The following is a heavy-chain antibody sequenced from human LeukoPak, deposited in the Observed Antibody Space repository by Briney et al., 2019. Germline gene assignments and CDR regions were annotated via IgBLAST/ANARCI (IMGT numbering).Heavy chain of an antibody. J-gene: IGHJ4*02. D-gene: IGHD3-10*01. CDR3: TKGGWGTVLDY. V-gene: IGHV3-48*01. Sequence: GGSLRLSCAASGFTFSSYSMNWVRQAPGRGLEWVSYISGSSRPIYYADSVKGRFTISRDNAKNSLYLQMNSLRADDTAVYYCTKGGWGTVLDYWGQGTLVTVSS. CDR2: ISGSSRPI. CDR1: GFTFSSYS.